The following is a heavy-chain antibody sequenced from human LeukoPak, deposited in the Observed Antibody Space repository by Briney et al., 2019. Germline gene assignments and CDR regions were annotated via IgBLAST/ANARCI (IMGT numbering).Heavy chain of an antibody. J-gene: IGHJ4*02. CDR2: INPNSGGT. V-gene: IGHV1-2*06. CDR1: GYTFTGYY. CDR3: ARGMGSITIFGVVIIFGN. D-gene: IGHD3-3*01. Sequence: ASVKVSCKASGYTFTGYYMHWVRQAPGQGLEWMGQINPNSGGTNYAQKFQGRVTMTRDTSISTAYMELSRLRSDDTAVYYCARGMGSITIFGVVIIFGNWGQGTLVTVSS.